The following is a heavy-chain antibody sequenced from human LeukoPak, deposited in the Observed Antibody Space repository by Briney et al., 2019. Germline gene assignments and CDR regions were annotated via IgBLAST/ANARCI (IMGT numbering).Heavy chain of an antibody. Sequence: GGSLRLSSAASGFTFSNYWMSWVRQAPGKGLEFMANIKEAGSEKYYVDSVKGRFTISRDNAKNSLYLQMNSLRAEDTALYYCAKDTGHYGSGSYRHFDYWGQGTLVTVSS. CDR3: AKDTGHYGSGSYRHFDY. V-gene: IGHV3-7*03. D-gene: IGHD3-10*01. J-gene: IGHJ4*02. CDR2: IKEAGSEK. CDR1: GFTFSNYW.